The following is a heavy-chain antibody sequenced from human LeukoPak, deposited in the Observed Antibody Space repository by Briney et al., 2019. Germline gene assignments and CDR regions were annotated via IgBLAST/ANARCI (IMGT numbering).Heavy chain of an antibody. V-gene: IGHV1-46*01. Sequence: ASVKVSCKASGYTFTSYYMHWVRQAPGQGLEWMGIINPSGGSTSYAQKFQGRVTMTRDTSTSTVYMELSSLRSEDTAVYYCARGSRSHFRLPFGGVIPRGNWFDPWGQGTLVTVSS. J-gene: IGHJ5*02. CDR2: INPSGGST. CDR3: ARGSRSHFRLPFGGVIPRGNWFDP. CDR1: GYTFTSYY. D-gene: IGHD3-16*02.